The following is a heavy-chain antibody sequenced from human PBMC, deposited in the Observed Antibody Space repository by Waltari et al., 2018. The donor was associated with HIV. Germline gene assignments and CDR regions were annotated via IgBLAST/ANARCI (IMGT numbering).Heavy chain of an antibody. CDR1: GGSISSYY. Sequence: QVQLQESGPGLVKPSETLSLTCTVSGGSISSYYWSWIRQPPGKGLEWIGYIYYSGSTNYNPALKSRVTISVDTSKNQFSLKLSSVTAADTAVYYCARFGGSSSSWYYYYGMDVWGQGTTVTVSS. V-gene: IGHV4-59*08. J-gene: IGHJ6*02. D-gene: IGHD6-6*01. CDR2: IYYSGST. CDR3: ARFGGSSSSWYYYYGMDV.